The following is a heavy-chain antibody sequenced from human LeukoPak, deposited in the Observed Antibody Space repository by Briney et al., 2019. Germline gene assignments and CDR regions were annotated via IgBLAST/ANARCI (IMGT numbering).Heavy chain of an antibody. CDR1: GFTFSSYA. CDR3: ARARSLEWLLASFYFDY. Sequence: PGGSLRLSCAASGFTFSSYAMHWVRQAPGKGLEWVAVISYDGSNKYYADSVKGRFTISRDNSKNTLYLQMNSLRAEDTAVYYCARARSLEWLLASFYFDYWGQGTLVTVSS. V-gene: IGHV3-30-3*01. J-gene: IGHJ4*02. CDR2: ISYDGSNK. D-gene: IGHD3-3*01.